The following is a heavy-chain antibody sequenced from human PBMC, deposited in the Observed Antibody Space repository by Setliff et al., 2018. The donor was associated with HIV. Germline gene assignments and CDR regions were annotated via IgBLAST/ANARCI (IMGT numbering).Heavy chain of an antibody. CDR3: ARHDCGGNCDINWFDP. CDR1: GYSISSNFL. D-gene: IGHD2-21*02. V-gene: IGHV4-38-2*01. CDR2: IHHAGST. J-gene: IGHJ5*02. Sequence: SETLSLTCAVSGYSISSNFLWGWVRQPPGQGLEWIGSIHHAGSTYYNPSLKSRVRISLDTSKNQFSLKLSSVTAADTAVYYCARHDCGGNCDINWFDPWGQGTPVTSPQ.